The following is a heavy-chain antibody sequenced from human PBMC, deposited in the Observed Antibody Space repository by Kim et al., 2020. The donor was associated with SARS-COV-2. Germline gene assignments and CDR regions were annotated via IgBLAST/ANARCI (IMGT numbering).Heavy chain of an antibody. CDR3: ARGTADYYDSSGYSC. J-gene: IGHJ4*02. CDR1: GGTFSSYA. CDR2: IIPIFGTA. D-gene: IGHD3-22*01. Sequence: SVKVSCKASGGTFSSYAISWVRQAPGQGLEWMGGIIPIFGTANYAQKFQGRVTITADESTSTAYMELSSLRSEDTAVYYCARGTADYYDSSGYSCWGQGTLVTVSS. V-gene: IGHV1-69*13.